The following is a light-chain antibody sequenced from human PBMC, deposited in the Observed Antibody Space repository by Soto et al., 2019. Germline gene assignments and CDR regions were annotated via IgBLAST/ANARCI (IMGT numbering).Light chain of an antibody. CDR2: GAS. V-gene: IGKV3-15*01. CDR1: QSVSSN. CDR3: QQYNNWPPWT. J-gene: IGKJ1*01. Sequence: IVMTQSPATLSVSPGERATLSCRASQSVSSNLAWYQQKPGQAPRLLIYGASTRATGIPARFSGSGSGTEFTLNISSLQSEDFGVYYCQQYNNWPPWTFGQGAKVEIK.